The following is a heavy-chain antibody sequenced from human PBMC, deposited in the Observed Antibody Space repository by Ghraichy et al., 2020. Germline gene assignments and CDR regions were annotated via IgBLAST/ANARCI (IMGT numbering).Heavy chain of an antibody. Sequence: LSLTCAASRFTFSGYWMSRVRQAPGKGLEWVANIKKDGSEKYYVDSVKGRFTISRDNAKNSLYLQMNSLRAEDTAVYYCARDLGSGWYFDYWGQGTLVTVSS. CDR3: ARDLGSGWYFDY. V-gene: IGHV3-7*01. CDR1: RFTFSGYW. CDR2: IKKDGSEK. J-gene: IGHJ4*02. D-gene: IGHD6-19*01.